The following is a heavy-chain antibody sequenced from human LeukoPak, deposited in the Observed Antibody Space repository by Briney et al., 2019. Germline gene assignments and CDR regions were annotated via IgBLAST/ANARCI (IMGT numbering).Heavy chain of an antibody. CDR2: ISWNSGSI. J-gene: IGHJ4*02. Sequence: PGGSLRLSCAASGFTFDDYAMHWVRQAPGKGLEWVSGISWNSGSIGYADSVKGRFTISRDNAKNSLYLQMNSLRAEDTAVYYCAKDRSWEYYFDYWGQGTLVTVSS. CDR1: GFTFDDYA. CDR3: AKDRSWEYYFDY. D-gene: IGHD1-26*01. V-gene: IGHV3-9*01.